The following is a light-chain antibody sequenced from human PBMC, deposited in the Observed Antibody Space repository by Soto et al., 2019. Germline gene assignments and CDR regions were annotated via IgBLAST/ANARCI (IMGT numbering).Light chain of an antibody. J-gene: IGLJ3*02. CDR1: TGAVTSGNY. CDR2: TTD. CDR3: LLYYGGAHLM. Sequence: QTVVTQEPSLTVSPGGTVTLTCASSTGAVTSGNYPSWFQQKPGQAPTTLIYTTDDKHSWTPARFSGSLLGGKAALTLSGVQPEDEAEYYCLLYYGGAHLMFGGGTKLTVL. V-gene: IGLV7-43*01.